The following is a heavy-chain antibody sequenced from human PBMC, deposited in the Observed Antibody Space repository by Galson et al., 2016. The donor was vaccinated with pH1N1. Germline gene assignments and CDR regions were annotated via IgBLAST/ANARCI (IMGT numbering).Heavy chain of an antibody. CDR3: AKEGRWYGVNWFDP. Sequence: SLRLSCAASGFAFNYFAMTWVRQAPGKGLVWVSSINGRGSSTYYADSVKGRFTISRDNSRSTLYLQLSALTVDDTAVYYCAKEGRWYGVNWFDPWGQGTLVTVSS. J-gene: IGHJ5*02. CDR2: INGRGSST. V-gene: IGHV3-23*01. D-gene: IGHD3-10*01. CDR1: GFAFNYFA.